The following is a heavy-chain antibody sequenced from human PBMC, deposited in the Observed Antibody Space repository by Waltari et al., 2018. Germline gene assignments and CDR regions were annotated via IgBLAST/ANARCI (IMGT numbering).Heavy chain of an antibody. Sequence: QVQLQESGPGLVKPSETLSLTCTVSGGSISSYYWSWIRQPAGKGLEWIGRILTSGRTNHTPCLKRRVTRVVDTAKNQCHLKLSSVTAADTAVYYWSRGAAAAGTDYYYYYYMDVWGKGTTVTISS. D-gene: IGHD6-13*01. CDR3: SRGAAAAGTDYYYYYYMDV. CDR2: ILTSGRT. J-gene: IGHJ6*03. CDR1: GGSISSYY. V-gene: IGHV4-4*07.